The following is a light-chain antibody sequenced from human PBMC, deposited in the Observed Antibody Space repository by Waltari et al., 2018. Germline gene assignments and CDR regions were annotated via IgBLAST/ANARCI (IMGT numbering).Light chain of an antibody. CDR3: MQAKFWPWT. CDR1: QGLVHTDGSTY. V-gene: IGKV2-30*02. J-gene: IGKJ1*01. Sequence: VMTQSPLTLPVTHGQPASISCRSAQGLVHTDGSTYVSWYQQRPGQSPRRLIYQVSKRDSGVPDRFRGSGSGTDFTLEISRVEADDVGFYYCMQAKFWPWTFGQGTEVEIK. CDR2: QVS.